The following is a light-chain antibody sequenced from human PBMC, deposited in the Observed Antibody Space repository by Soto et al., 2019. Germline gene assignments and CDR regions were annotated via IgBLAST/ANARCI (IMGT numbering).Light chain of an antibody. CDR3: QHGYVAPYS. V-gene: IGKV1-39*01. J-gene: IGKJ2*03. CDR2: SAS. Sequence: DVQLTQSPSPLSASVGDRVSISCRASRAITNHLNWYQQKPGKAPILLIYSASTLHSGVPSRFSGSGSETDFTLTIRSLQPEDFATYYCQHGYVAPYSFGQGTKVDI. CDR1: RAITNH.